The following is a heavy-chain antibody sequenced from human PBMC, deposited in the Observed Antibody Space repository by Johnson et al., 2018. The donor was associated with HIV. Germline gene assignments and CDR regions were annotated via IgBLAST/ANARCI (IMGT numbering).Heavy chain of an antibody. J-gene: IGHJ3*02. V-gene: IGHV3-9*01. CDR2: ISWHGGST. CDR1: GFTFDDYA. Sequence: VPLVESGGGLVQPGRSPRLSCAASGFTFDDYAMHWVRQAPGKGLEWVSGISWHGGSTGYADSVKGRFTISRDNAKNSLYLQMNSLRAEDTALYYCARALRVVVVAATFDAFDIWGQGTMVTVSS. CDR3: ARALRVVVVAATFDAFDI. D-gene: IGHD2-15*01.